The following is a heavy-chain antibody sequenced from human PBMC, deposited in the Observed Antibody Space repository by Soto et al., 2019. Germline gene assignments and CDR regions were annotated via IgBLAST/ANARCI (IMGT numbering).Heavy chain of an antibody. CDR3: ARYQTGITTASGGRIDR. D-gene: IGHD6-13*01. CDR1: GFTFSTHA. J-gene: IGHJ5*02. V-gene: IGHV3-30-3*01. Sequence: QVQLVESGGGVVQPGRSLRLSCAASGFTFSTHAMHWVRQAPGKGLECVAIVSFDGSNKYYADSVKGRFTISRDNSKNTLYLQMSGLTPEETSCYYSARYQTGITTASGGRIDRWGKGTLVTVSS. CDR2: VSFDGSNK.